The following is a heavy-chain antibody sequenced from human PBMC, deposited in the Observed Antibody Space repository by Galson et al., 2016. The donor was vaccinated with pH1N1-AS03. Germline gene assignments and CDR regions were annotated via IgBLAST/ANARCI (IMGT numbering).Heavy chain of an antibody. CDR1: GGTFSSDA. CDR2: IIPILGIT. V-gene: IGHV1-69*04. CDR3: ARGLKSRGYYYDSGGTRMGV. D-gene: IGHD3-10*01. J-gene: IGHJ6*02. Sequence: SVKVSCKASGGTFSSDAISWVRQAPGQGLEWMGRIIPILGITDYAQKFQGRVTITADKSTSTAYMELSSLRSEDTAVYYCARGLKSRGYYYDSGGTRMGVWGQGTTVTVSS.